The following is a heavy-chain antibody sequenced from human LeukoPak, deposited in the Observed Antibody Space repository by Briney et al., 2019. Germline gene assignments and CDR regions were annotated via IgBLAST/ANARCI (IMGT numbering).Heavy chain of an antibody. J-gene: IGHJ4*02. CDR1: GGSISSSSYY. D-gene: IGHD5-24*01. CDR3: ARDSFLDGYIC. Sequence: SETLSLTCTVSGGSISSSSYYWSWIRQPAGKGLEWIGRIYTSGSTNYNPSLKSRVTMSVDTSKNQFSLKLSSVTAADTAVYYCARDSFLDGYICWGQGTLVTVSS. CDR2: IYTSGST. V-gene: IGHV4-61*02.